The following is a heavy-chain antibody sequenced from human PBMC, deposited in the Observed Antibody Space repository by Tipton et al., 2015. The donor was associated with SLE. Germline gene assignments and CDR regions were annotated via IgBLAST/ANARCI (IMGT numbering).Heavy chain of an antibody. J-gene: IGHJ6*02. CDR3: AREESSGWSNYYYYYGMDV. V-gene: IGHV1-69*15. CDR1: GGTFSSYA. CDR2: IIPIFGTA. D-gene: IGHD6-19*01. Sequence: QLVQSGAEVKKPGSSVKVSCKASGGTFSSYAISWVRQAPGQGLEWMGRIIPIFGTANYAQKFQDRVTITADESTSTAYMELSSLRSDDTAVYYCAREESSGWSNYYYYYGMDVWGQGTTVTVSS.